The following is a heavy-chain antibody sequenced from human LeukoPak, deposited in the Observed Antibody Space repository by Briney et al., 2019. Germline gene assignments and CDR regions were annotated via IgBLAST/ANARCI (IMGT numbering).Heavy chain of an antibody. CDR2: IIPIFGTA. J-gene: IGHJ4*02. CDR1: GGTFSSYA. V-gene: IGHV1-69*05. CDR3: ARAFNGDYYDSSGYYS. Sequence: SVKVTCKASGGTFSSYAISWVRQAPGQGLEWMGGIIPIFGTANYARKFQGRVTITTDVSTSTAYMELSRPRSEDTAVYYCARAFNGDYYDSSGYYSWGQGTLVTVSS. D-gene: IGHD3-22*01.